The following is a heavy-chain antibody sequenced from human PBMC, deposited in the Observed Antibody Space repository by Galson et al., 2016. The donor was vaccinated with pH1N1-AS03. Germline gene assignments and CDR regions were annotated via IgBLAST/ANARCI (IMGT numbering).Heavy chain of an antibody. V-gene: IGHV4-59*11. CDR2: IYSSGSA. CDR3: ARYTYESAAGGYFSDY. D-gene: IGHD5-18*01. Sequence: ETLSLTCTVSGGFFGSHSWSWVRQSPGKGLECIGYIYSSGSAIYNPSFRSRVTISIDTSRNQFSLRVNSVTAADTAVYYCARYTYESAAGGYFSDYWGHGTLVTVSS. J-gene: IGHJ4*01. CDR1: GGFFGSHS.